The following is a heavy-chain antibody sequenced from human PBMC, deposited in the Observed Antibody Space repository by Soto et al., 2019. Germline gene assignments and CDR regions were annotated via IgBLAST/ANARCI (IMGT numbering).Heavy chain of an antibody. J-gene: IGHJ3*02. Sequence: SQTLSLTCAISGDSVSSNSAAWNWIRQSPSRGLEWLGRTYYRSKWYNDYAVSVKSRITNNPDTSKTQFSLQLNSVTPEDTAVYYCARNTTEYSSSSLAAFDIWGQGTMVTVSS. CDR3: ARNTTEYSSSSLAAFDI. CDR1: GDSVSSNSAA. CDR2: TYYRSKWYN. V-gene: IGHV6-1*01. D-gene: IGHD6-6*01.